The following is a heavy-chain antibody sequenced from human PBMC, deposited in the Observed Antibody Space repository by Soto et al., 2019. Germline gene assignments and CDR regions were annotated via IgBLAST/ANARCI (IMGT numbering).Heavy chain of an antibody. V-gene: IGHV3-33*01. CDR1: GFAFSNYG. CDR3: ARDRDPGQWLTTNYFDY. D-gene: IGHD6-19*01. CDR2: IWYHGSNK. J-gene: IGHJ4*02. Sequence: PGGSLRLSCAASGFAFSNYGMHWVRQAPGKGLEWVAVIWYHGSNKYYADSVKGRFTISRDNSKNTLYLQMNSLRAEDTAVYYCARDRDPGQWLTTNYFDYWGQGTLVTVSS.